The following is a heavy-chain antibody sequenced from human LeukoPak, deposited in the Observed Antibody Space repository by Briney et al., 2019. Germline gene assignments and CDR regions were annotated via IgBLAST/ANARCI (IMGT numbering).Heavy chain of an antibody. Sequence: PGGSLRLSCAASGFTFSSYAMHWVCQAPGKGLEWVAVISYDGSNKYYADSVKGRFTISRDNSKNTLYLQMNSLRAEDTAVYYCARDTIAAVVTWFDYWGQGTLVTVSS. CDR3: ARDTIAAVVTWFDY. V-gene: IGHV3-30-3*01. J-gene: IGHJ4*02. D-gene: IGHD6-13*01. CDR1: GFTFSSYA. CDR2: ISYDGSNK.